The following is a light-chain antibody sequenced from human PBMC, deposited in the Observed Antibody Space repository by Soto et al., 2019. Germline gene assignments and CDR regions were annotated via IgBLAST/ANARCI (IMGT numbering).Light chain of an antibody. CDR2: GTS. V-gene: IGKV3-15*01. CDR3: QQYKNGWT. CDR1: QTVSSN. Sequence: EVVMTHSPATLSVSPWERATLSCRASQTVSSNLAWYQQKPGQSPRLLIYGTSTRATGVPARFSGSGSGTEFTLSISSLQSEDFAVYYCQQYKNGWTFGQGTKVDIK. J-gene: IGKJ1*01.